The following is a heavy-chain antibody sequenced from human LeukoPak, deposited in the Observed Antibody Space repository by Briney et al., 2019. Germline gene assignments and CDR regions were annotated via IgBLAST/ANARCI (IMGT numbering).Heavy chain of an antibody. Sequence: SETLTLTCTVSGGSMSSYYWSWIRQPPGKGLEWIGYLFNSGSTNYNPSLKGRVTISVDTSKNQFSLKLSSVTAADTAVYYCASPPAPYTSGWYFGYWGQGTLVTVSS. CDR1: GGSMSSYY. CDR2: LFNSGST. V-gene: IGHV4-59*01. CDR3: ASPPAPYTSGWYFGY. D-gene: IGHD6-19*01. J-gene: IGHJ4*02.